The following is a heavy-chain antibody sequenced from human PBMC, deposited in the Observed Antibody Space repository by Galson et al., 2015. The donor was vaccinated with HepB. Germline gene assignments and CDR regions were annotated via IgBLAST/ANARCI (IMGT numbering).Heavy chain of an antibody. V-gene: IGHV1-2*06. J-gene: IGHJ4*02. CDR2: INPNSGGT. CDR1: GYTFTGYY. D-gene: IGHD4-17*01. CDR3: ARSATVTKHSMGY. Sequence: SVKVSCKAPGYTFTGYYMHWVRQAPGQGLEWMGRINPNSGGTNYAQKFQGRVTMTRDTSISTAYMELSRLRSDDTAVYYCARSATVTKHSMGYWGQGTLVTVSS.